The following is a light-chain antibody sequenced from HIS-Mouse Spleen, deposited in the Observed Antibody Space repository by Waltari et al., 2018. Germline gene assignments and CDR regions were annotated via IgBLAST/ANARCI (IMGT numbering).Light chain of an antibody. CDR1: ALTKKY. CDR2: EDS. V-gene: IGLV3-10*01. Sequence: SYELTQPPSVSVSPGHTARITCSGDALTKKYAYWYQQKSGQATVLVIYEDSKRPSGIPERFSGSSSGTMATLTISGAQVEDEADYYCYSTDSSGNHRVFGGGTKLTVL. J-gene: IGLJ2*01. CDR3: YSTDSSGNHRV.